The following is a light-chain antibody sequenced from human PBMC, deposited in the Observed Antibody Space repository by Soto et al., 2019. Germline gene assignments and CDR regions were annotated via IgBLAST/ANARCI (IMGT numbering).Light chain of an antibody. CDR2: AAS. J-gene: IGKJ1*01. CDR1: QTITRW. CDR3: QHYYNYPWT. Sequence: VNMSRSPSTLNASVGDRVTITCRASQTITRWLAWYQQKPGKAPKLLIYAASTLQSGVPSRFSGSGSGTDFTLTVSFLQSEDFATYYCQHYYNYPWTFAQGSMV. V-gene: IGKV1-5*01.